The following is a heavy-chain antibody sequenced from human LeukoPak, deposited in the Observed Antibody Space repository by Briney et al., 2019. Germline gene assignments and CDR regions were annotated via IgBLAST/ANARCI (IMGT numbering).Heavy chain of an antibody. V-gene: IGHV4-59*11. J-gene: IGHJ6*03. CDR3: ARGLNWDYYGDFSYYMDV. Sequence: PSQTLSLTCTVSSGSISSHYWSWIRQPPGKGLEWIGYIYYSGSTDYNPSLKSRVTISVDTSKNQFSLTLNSVTAADTAVYYCARGLNWDYYGDFSYYMDVWGKGTTVTVS. CDR1: SGSISSHY. D-gene: IGHD3-10*01. CDR2: IYYSGST.